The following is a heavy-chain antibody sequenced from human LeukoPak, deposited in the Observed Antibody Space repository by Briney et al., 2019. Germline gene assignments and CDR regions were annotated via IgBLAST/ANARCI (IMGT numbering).Heavy chain of an antibody. J-gene: IGHJ4*02. CDR2: IYYSGST. CDR1: GGSISSSSYY. CDR3: ARLSCSSTTCFRVFDY. V-gene: IGHV4-39*01. D-gene: IGHD2-2*01. Sequence: PSETLSLTCTVSGGSISSSSYYWGWIRQPPGKGLEWIGSIYYSGSTYYNPSLKSRVTISVDTSKNQFSLKLSSVTAADTAVYYCARLSCSSTTCFRVFDYWGQGTLVTVSS.